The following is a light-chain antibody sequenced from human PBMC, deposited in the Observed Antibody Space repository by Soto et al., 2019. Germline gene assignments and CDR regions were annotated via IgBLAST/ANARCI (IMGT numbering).Light chain of an antibody. J-gene: IGKJ5*01. V-gene: IGKV3-11*01. CDR1: PSVTNY. CDR3: QQRNIWPPVT. CDR2: GAF. Sequence: EIVLPQSPATLSLSPGERATLSCRASPSVTNYLAWYQQKPGQAPRLLIYGAFNRATGIPARFSGSGSGTDFTLTISSLEPEDFAVYYCQQRNIWPPVTFGQGTRLEI.